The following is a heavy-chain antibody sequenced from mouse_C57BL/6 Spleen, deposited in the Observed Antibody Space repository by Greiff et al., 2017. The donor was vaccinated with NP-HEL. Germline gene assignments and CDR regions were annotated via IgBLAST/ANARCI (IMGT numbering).Heavy chain of an antibody. D-gene: IGHD1-1*01. Sequence: QVQLKQPGAELVRPGSSVKLSCKASGYTFTSYWMDWVKQRPGQGLEWIGNIYPSDSETHYNQKFKDKATLTVDKSSSTAYMQLSSLTSEDSAVYYCARGRIYYYGSSYVGFADWGQGTLVTVSA. CDR1: GYTFTSYW. CDR2: IYPSDSET. CDR3: ARGRIYYYGSSYVGFAD. J-gene: IGHJ3*01. V-gene: IGHV1-61*01.